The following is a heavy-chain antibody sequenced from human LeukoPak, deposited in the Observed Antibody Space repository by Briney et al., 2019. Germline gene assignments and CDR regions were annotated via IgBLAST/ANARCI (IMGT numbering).Heavy chain of an antibody. CDR3: AKRGVVIRVILVGFHKEAYYFDS. CDR1: GITLSNYG. V-gene: IGHV3-23*01. D-gene: IGHD3-22*01. CDR2: IGGSGAGT. Sequence: GGSLRLSCAVSGITLSNYGMSWVRQAPGKGLEWVAGIGGSGAGTNYADSVKGRFTISRDNSKNTLYLQMNSLRVEDTAVYFCAKRGVVIRVILVGFHKEAYYFDSWGQGALVTGSS. J-gene: IGHJ4*02.